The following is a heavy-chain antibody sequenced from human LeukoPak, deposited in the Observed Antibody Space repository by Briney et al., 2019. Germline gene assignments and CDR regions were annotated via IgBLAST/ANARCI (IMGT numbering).Heavy chain of an antibody. Sequence: PGGSLRLSCAASEFTFSSYSMNWVRQAPGKGLEWVALISYDGSNKYYADSVRGRFTISRDNSKNTLYLHMNGLRAEDTAVYYCTRAYSTSSPEDYWGQGTLVTVSS. D-gene: IGHD6-6*01. CDR3: TRAYSTSSPEDY. CDR1: EFTFSSYS. V-gene: IGHV3-30*03. CDR2: ISYDGSNK. J-gene: IGHJ4*02.